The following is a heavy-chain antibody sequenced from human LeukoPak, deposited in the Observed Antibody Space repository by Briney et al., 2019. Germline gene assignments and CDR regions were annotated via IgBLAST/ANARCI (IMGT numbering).Heavy chain of an antibody. CDR3: ARYLRTPDVAFDI. V-gene: IGHV3-66*01. J-gene: IGHJ3*02. Sequence: GGSLRLSCAASGFTVSGIYMSWVRQAPGKGLEWVSIIYSGGTTYYTASVKGRFTISRDNSRNTLYLQMNSLGAEDTAVYYCARYLRTPDVAFDIWGQGTKVTVSS. CDR1: GFTVSGIY. CDR2: IYSGGTT. D-gene: IGHD4-23*01.